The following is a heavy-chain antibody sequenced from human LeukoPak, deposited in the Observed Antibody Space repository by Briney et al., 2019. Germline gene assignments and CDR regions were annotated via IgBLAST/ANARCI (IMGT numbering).Heavy chain of an antibody. CDR1: GYTFTGYY. Sequence: APVKVSCKASGYTFTGYYMHWVRQAPGQGLEWMGWINPNSGGTNYAQKFQGRVTMTRDTSISTAYMELSRLRSDDTAVYYCARDRVSGYDSDYWGQGTLVTVSS. CDR2: INPNSGGT. J-gene: IGHJ4*02. CDR3: ARDRVSGYDSDY. D-gene: IGHD5-12*01. V-gene: IGHV1-2*02.